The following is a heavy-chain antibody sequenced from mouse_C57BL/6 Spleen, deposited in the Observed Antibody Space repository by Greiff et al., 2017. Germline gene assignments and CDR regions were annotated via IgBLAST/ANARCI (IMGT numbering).Heavy chain of an antibody. Sequence: QVQLQQSDAELVKPGASVKISCKVSGYTFTDHTIHWMKQRPEQGLEWIGYIYPRDGSTKYNEKFKGKDTLTADKSSSTAYMQLNSLTSEDSAVYFCAKAGDGGLYYAMDYWGQGTSVTVSS. V-gene: IGHV1-78*01. D-gene: IGHD1-3*01. CDR3: AKAGDGGLYYAMDY. CDR1: GYTFTDHT. J-gene: IGHJ4*01. CDR2: IYPRDGST.